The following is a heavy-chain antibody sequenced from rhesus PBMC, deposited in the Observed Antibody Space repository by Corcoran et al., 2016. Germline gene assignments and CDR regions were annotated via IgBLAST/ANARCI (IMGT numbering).Heavy chain of an antibody. CDR2: ISSDGSNK. CDR1: GFTFIIYG. Sequence: EVQLVESGGGLFQPGGSLRLSCAASGFTFIIYGIHWVRQAPEKGLGWVAVISSDGSNKYFADSVKDRFTISRDNSNNILYLQMNNLKLEDTAVYYCTRFDVWGPGVLVTVSS. V-gene: IGHV3-54*02. CDR3: TRFDV. J-gene: IGHJ5-1*01.